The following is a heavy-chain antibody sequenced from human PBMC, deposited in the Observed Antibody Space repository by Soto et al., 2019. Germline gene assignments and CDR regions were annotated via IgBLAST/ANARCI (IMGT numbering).Heavy chain of an antibody. V-gene: IGHV3-48*01. CDR3: AREPSDIVVVPAATTFDY. D-gene: IGHD2-2*01. Sequence: EVQLVESGGGLVQPGGSLRLSCAASGFTFSSYSMNWVRQAPGKGLEWVSYISSSSSTIYYADSVKGRFTISRDTAKNSLYRQMNSLRAEDTAVYYCAREPSDIVVVPAATTFDYWGQGTLVTVSS. CDR2: ISSSSSTI. CDR1: GFTFSSYS. J-gene: IGHJ4*02.